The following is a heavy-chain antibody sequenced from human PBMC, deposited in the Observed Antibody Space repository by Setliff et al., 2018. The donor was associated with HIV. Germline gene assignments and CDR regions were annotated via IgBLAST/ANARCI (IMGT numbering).Heavy chain of an antibody. CDR2: INHSGST. CDR1: GGSFSEYY. CDR3: ARGATLLPGYSDRWEYFYMDV. Sequence: KPSETLSLTCAVYGGSFSEYYWSWIRQSPGKGLEWIGEINHSGSTHYNPPLKSRATISVDTSKNQFSPRLNSVTAADTAVYYCARGATLLPGYSDRWEYFYMDVWGKGTTVTVSS. J-gene: IGHJ6*03. V-gene: IGHV4-34*01. D-gene: IGHD5-12*01.